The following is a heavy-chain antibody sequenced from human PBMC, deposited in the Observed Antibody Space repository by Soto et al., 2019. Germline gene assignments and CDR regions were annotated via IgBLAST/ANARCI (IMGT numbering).Heavy chain of an antibody. Sequence: QVQLVQSGAEVKKPGASVKVSCKASGYTFTSYGISWVRQAPGQGLEWMGWISAYNGNTKYARKLQGRVTMTTDTSTSNAYKELRSLRSDDTAVYSGARGLDSSQPFDYWGQGTLVTVSS. CDR2: ISAYNGNT. D-gene: IGHD6-13*01. CDR3: ARGLDSSQPFDY. CDR1: GYTFTSYG. J-gene: IGHJ4*02. V-gene: IGHV1-18*01.